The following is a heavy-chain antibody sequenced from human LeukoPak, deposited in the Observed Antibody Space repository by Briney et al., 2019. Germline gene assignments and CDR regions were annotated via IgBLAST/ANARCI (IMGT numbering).Heavy chain of an antibody. CDR1: GYTFTSYG. V-gene: IGHV1-18*01. Sequence: GASVKVSCKASGYTFTSYGISWVRQAPGQGLEWMGWISAYNGNTNYAQKLQGRVTMTTDTSTSTAYMELRSLRSDDTAVYYCARVTVPAAIETYYYYYYMDVWGKGTTVTVSS. CDR3: ARVTVPAAIETYYYYYYMDV. CDR2: ISAYNGNT. J-gene: IGHJ6*03. D-gene: IGHD2-2*01.